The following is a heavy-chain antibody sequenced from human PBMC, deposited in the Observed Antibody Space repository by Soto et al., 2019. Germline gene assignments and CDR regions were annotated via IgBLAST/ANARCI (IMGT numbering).Heavy chain of an antibody. D-gene: IGHD3-22*01. CDR3: ARETSYDSIANYFDY. Sequence: QVQHVQSGAEVKEPGASVKVSCRTFGYTFTRYAIHWVRQAPGQRLEWMGWINAGTGYPTYSQKFQGRVTMTRDTSANTAYMELSSLRSEDTAVYYCARETSYDSIANYFDYWGQGTLVTVSS. CDR2: INAGTGYP. V-gene: IGHV1-3*01. J-gene: IGHJ4*02. CDR1: GYTFTRYA.